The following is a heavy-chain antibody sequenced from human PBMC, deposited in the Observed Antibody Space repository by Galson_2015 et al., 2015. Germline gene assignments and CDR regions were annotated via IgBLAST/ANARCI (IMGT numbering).Heavy chain of an antibody. V-gene: IGHV1-8*01. CDR3: AVGYSSGGTCYGYVHY. CDR1: GYTFTSFD. Sequence: SVKVSCKVSGYTFTSFDINWVRQATGQGLEWMGWMNPNSGNTGYAQKFQGRVTMTRNTSISTAYMELSTLRSEDTAVYYCAVGYSSGGTCYGYVHYWGQGTLVTVSS. D-gene: IGHD2-15*01. CDR2: MNPNSGNT. J-gene: IGHJ1*01.